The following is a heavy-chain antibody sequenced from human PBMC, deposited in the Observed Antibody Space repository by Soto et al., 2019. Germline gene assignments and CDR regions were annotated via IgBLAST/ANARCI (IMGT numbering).Heavy chain of an antibody. V-gene: IGHV3-23*01. CDR1: GFTLSEYG. CDR2: VSGSGDST. Sequence: ELQVLESGGGLVQPGGSLRLTCAASGFTLSEYGTSWVSQAPGKGLEWVSFVSGSGDSTYYTDSVKGRFTISRDSAKNTVCMQMNSLGAEDTAVYYCATSNYGERDWGQGTLVTVSS. J-gene: IGHJ4*02. D-gene: IGHD3-10*01. CDR3: ATSNYGERD.